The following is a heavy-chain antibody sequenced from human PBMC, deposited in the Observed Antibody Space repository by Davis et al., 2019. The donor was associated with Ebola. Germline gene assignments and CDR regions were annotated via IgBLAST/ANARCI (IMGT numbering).Heavy chain of an antibody. V-gene: IGHV1-18*01. D-gene: IGHD2-2*01. Sequence: ASVKVSCKASGYTFTSYGISWVRQAPGQGLEWMGWISAYNGNTNYAQKLQGRVTMTTDTSTSTAYMELRSLRSDDTAVYYCARVDFGYCSSTSCPKGYYYGMDVWGQGTTVTVSS. CDR3: ARVDFGYCSSTSCPKGYYYGMDV. CDR1: GYTFTSYG. CDR2: ISAYNGNT. J-gene: IGHJ6*02.